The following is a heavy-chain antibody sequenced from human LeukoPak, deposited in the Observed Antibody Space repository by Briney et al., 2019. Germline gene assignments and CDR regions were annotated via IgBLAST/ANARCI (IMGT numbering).Heavy chain of an antibody. CDR1: GGSISSGDYY. CDR3: ARDVPYYGSGSYFAY. CDR2: IYYSGST. V-gene: IGHV4-30-4*01. Sequence: PSQTLSLTCTVSGGSISSGDYYWSWIRQPPGKGLEWIGYIYYSGSTYYNPSLKSRVTISVDMSKTQFSLKLSSVTAADTAVYYCARDVPYYGSGSYFAYWGQGTLVTVSS. J-gene: IGHJ4*02. D-gene: IGHD3-10*01.